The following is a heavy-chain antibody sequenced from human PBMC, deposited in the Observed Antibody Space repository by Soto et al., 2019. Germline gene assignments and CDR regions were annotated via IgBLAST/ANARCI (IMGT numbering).Heavy chain of an antibody. CDR3: ARVAVVTVVRGVLVNWFDA. D-gene: IGHD2-15*01. CDR1: GYTFTSYG. J-gene: IGHJ5*02. V-gene: IGHV1-18*01. Sequence: QVQLVQSGAEVKKPGASVKVSCKASGYTFTSYGITWVRQAPGQGLEWMGWISAYNGNTNYAQKLQGRVTITTDTSTSTAYMELRSLRSDDTAVYYCARVAVVTVVRGVLVNWFDAWGQGAMVTVSS. CDR2: ISAYNGNT.